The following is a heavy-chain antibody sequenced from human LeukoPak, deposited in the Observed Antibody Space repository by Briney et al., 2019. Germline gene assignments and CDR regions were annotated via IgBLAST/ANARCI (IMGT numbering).Heavy chain of an antibody. CDR1: GYNFTNYW. CDR3: ARSLYGSGSYPYYYYVMDV. J-gene: IGHJ6*02. CDR2: IYPGDSDT. Sequence: ESLEISCKGSGYNFTNYWIGWVRQMPGKGLEWMGIIYPGDSDTRYSPSFQGQVTISADKSISTAYLQWSSLKASDTAMYYCARSLYGSGSYPYYYYVMDVWGQGTTVTVSS. D-gene: IGHD3-10*01. V-gene: IGHV5-51*01.